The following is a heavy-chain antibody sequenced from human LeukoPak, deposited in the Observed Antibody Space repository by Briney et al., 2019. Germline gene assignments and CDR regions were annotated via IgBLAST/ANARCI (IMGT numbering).Heavy chain of an antibody. CDR3: ARRRGYYDSSGYYFRLDFDY. D-gene: IGHD3-22*01. CDR2: IYYRVTS. J-gene: IGHJ4*02. Sequence: SETLSLTCTVSGGSISSGSYYWSWIRQPPGKGLEWIGYIYYRVTSDYNPSLKSRVTMSVDMSTRQISLKLSSVTAADTAVYYCARRRGYYDSSGYYFRLDFDYWGQGTLVTVSS. CDR1: GGSISSGSYY. V-gene: IGHV4-61*01.